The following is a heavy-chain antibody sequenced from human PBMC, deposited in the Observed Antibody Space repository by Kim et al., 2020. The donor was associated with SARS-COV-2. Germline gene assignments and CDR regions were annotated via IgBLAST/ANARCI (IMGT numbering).Heavy chain of an antibody. D-gene: IGHD6-19*01. Sequence: YVKGRFTISRDNTKNSLYLKMNRLRADDTAVYYCARGRIAVAGTVDASDIWGQGTMVTVSS. V-gene: IGHV3-11*05. CDR3: ARGRIAVAGTVDASDI. J-gene: IGHJ3*02.